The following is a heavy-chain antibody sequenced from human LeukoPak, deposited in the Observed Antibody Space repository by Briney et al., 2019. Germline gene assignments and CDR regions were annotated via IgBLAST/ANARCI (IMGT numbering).Heavy chain of an antibody. CDR1: GFTFSSYA. J-gene: IGHJ4*02. CDR2: ISYDGSNK. V-gene: IGHV3-30*04. D-gene: IGHD1-7*01. Sequence: GGFLRLSCAASGFTFSSYAMHWVRQAPGKGLEWVAIISYDGSNKYYADSAKGRFTISRDNSKNTLWLQMNSLKTEDTAVYYCASGGNNWNYQFHFDYWGQGTLVTVSP. CDR3: ASGGNNWNYQFHFDY.